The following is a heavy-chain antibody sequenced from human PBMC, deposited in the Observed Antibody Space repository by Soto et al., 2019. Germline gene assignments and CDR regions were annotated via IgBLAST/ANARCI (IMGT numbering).Heavy chain of an antibody. J-gene: IGHJ4*02. Sequence: EVQLVESGGGLVQPGGSLRLSCAASGFTFSSYSMNWVRQAPGKGLEWVSYISSSSSTIYYADSVKGRFTISRDTAKNSLFLQMNSLREEDTAVYYCAREGYPFDYWGQGTLVTVSS. CDR3: AREGYPFDY. CDR1: GFTFSSYS. V-gene: IGHV3-48*02. CDR2: ISSSSSTI. D-gene: IGHD5-12*01.